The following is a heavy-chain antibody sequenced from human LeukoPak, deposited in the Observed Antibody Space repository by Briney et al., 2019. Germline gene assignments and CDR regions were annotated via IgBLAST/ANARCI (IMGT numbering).Heavy chain of an antibody. Sequence: GASVKVSCKASGYTFTSYDLNWVRQATGQGLEWMGWMNPNRGNTGYAQKFQGRVTITRNTSISTAYMELSSLRSEDTAVYYCARGTSSWTLYYYYYMDVWGKGTTVTVSS. CDR2: MNPNRGNT. CDR1: GYTFTSYD. CDR3: ARGTSSWTLYYYYYMDV. D-gene: IGHD2-2*01. J-gene: IGHJ6*03. V-gene: IGHV1-8*03.